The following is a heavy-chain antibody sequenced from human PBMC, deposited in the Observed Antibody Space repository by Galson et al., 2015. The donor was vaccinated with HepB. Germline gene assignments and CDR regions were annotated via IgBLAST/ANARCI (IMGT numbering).Heavy chain of an antibody. CDR2: ISYDGSNK. CDR1: GFTFSSYA. Sequence: SLRLSCAASGFTFSSYAMHWVRQAPGKGLEWVAVISYDGSNKYYADSVKGRFTISRDNSKNTLYLQMNSLRAEDTAVYYCARASRMAGTGGGYFDYWGQGTLVTVSS. V-gene: IGHV3-30-3*01. D-gene: IGHD6-19*01. J-gene: IGHJ4*02. CDR3: ARASRMAGTGGGYFDY.